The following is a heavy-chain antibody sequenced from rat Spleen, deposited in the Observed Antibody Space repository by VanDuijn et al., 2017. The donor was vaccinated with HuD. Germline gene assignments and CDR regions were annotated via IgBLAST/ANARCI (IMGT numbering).Heavy chain of an antibody. CDR2: MRFDGDT. V-gene: IGHV2-63*01. CDR1: GFSLTSYN. D-gene: IGHD5-1*01. Sequence: QVQLKESGPGLVQPSQTLSLTCTVSGFSLTSYNVHWVRQPPGKGLEWMGRMRFDGDTSSNSALKSRLSISRDTSKNHISLRMNSLQSEDTATYHCARAPGNGYVMDAWGQGASVTVSS. J-gene: IGHJ4*01. CDR3: ARAPGNGYVMDA.